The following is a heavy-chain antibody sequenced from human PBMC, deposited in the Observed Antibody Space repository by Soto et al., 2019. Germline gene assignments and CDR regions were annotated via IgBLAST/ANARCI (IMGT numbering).Heavy chain of an antibody. J-gene: IGHJ6*03. Sequence: EVQLVESGGGLVRPGGSLRLSCVASGFTFSSYSMNWVRQAPGKGLEWVSCISSSSSYIYYADSVKGRFTISRDNAKNSLYLQMNSLRAEDTDVYYCAGPLSGTAYYYYYMDVWGKGTTVTVSS. D-gene: IGHD3-10*01. V-gene: IGHV3-21*01. CDR2: ISSSSSYI. CDR3: AGPLSGTAYYYYYMDV. CDR1: GFTFSSYS.